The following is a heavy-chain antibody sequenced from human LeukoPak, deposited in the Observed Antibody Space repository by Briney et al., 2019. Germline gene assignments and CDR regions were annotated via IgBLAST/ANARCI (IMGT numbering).Heavy chain of an antibody. CDR2: MNPNSGNT. CDR3: ARGHDRRGDY. D-gene: IGHD1-1*01. J-gene: IGHJ4*02. CDR1: GYTFTSYD. V-gene: IGHV1-8*01. Sequence: EASVTVSCKASGYTFTSYDINWVRQAPGQGLEWMGWMNPNSGNTGYAQKFQGRVTITRNTSISTAYMELSSLRSEDTAVYYCARGHDRRGDYWGQGTLVTVSS.